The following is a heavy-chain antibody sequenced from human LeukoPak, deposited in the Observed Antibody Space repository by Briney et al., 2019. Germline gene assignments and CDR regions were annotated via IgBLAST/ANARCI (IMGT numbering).Heavy chain of an antibody. CDR2: IYTSGST. CDR3: AGQQYSSGWYSNWFDP. CDR1: GGSISSYY. V-gene: IGHV4-4*07. Sequence: SETLSLTCTVSGGSISSYYWSWIRQPAGKGLEWIGRIYTSGSTNYTPSLKSRVTISVDTSKNQFSLKLSSVTAADTAVYYCAGQQYSSGWYSNWFDPWGQGTLVTVSS. D-gene: IGHD6-19*01. J-gene: IGHJ5*02.